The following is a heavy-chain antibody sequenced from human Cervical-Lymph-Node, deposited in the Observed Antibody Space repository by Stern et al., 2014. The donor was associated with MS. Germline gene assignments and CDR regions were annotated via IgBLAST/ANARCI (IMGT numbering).Heavy chain of an antibody. Sequence: VQLVESGGGVVQPGRSLRLSCAASGFTFGTYGMHWVRPAPGKGLEGVAVISYSGMNEYYVGSVKVRFTISRDNSKNTLYLQMNSLRAEDTAVYYCAKNWRVGYDYWGFDYWGQGTLVTVSS. CDR1: GFTFGTYG. CDR3: AKNWRVGYDYWGFDY. CDR2: ISYSGMNE. V-gene: IGHV3-30*18. D-gene: IGHD5-12*01. J-gene: IGHJ4*02.